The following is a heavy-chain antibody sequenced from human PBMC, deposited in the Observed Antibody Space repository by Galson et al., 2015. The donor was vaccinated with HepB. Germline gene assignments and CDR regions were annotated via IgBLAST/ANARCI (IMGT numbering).Heavy chain of an antibody. J-gene: IGHJ6*02. D-gene: IGHD2/OR15-2a*01. CDR2: ISYDGTNK. V-gene: IGHV3-30-3*01. CDR1: GFTFNNYS. CDR3: ARDQGHLILLYSYYGLDV. Sequence: SLRLSCAASGFTFNNYSMHWVRHAPGKGLECVATISYDGTNKYCADSVRGRFTISRDNSKNTLYLQMNSLRPEDAAVYYCARDQGHLILLYSYYGLDVWGHGTTVTVSS.